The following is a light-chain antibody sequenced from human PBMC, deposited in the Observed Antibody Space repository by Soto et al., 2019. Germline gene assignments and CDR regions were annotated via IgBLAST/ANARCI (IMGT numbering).Light chain of an antibody. CDR1: QSVSSN. CDR2: GES. CDR3: QHYNNWHLP. V-gene: IGKV3-15*01. J-gene: IGKJ4*01. Sequence: IVMTQSPATLSVSPGERATLSCRASQSVSSNFAWYQHKPGQAPRLLIYGESTRATGVPARFSGSESGTEFTLTISGLQSEDFAIYFCQHYNNWHLPFDGGTKMEIK.